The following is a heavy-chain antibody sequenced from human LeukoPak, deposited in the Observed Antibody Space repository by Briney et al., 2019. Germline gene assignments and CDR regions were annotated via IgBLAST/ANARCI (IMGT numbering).Heavy chain of an antibody. D-gene: IGHD5-18*01. Sequence: PGGSLRLSCAASGFTFSTYTMSWVRQAPGKGLEWVSAISGSGGNTYYADSVKGRFTISRDNSKNTLYLQMNSLRAEDTAVYYCAKVPGTAMVTGAFDIWGQGTMVTVSS. CDR1: GFTFSTYT. J-gene: IGHJ3*02. CDR3: AKVPGTAMVTGAFDI. V-gene: IGHV3-23*01. CDR2: ISGSGGNT.